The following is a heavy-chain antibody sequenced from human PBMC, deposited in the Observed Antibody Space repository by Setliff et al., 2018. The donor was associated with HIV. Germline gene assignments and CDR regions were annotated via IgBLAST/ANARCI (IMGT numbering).Heavy chain of an antibody. D-gene: IGHD3-22*01. CDR3: AGDLSGYYGYFDY. Sequence: GGSLRLSCAASGFTFSSYWMTWVRQAPGKGLDWVANINEDGSEKYYLDSVKGRFTISRDNGKNSLYLQMNSLTSEDSAVYYCAGDLSGYYGYFDYWGQGTLVTVSS. V-gene: IGHV3-7*01. J-gene: IGHJ4*02. CDR1: GFTFSSYW. CDR2: INEDGSEK.